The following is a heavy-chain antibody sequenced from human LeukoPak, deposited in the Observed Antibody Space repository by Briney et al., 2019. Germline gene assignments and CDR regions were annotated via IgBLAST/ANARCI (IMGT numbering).Heavy chain of an antibody. D-gene: IGHD3-22*01. V-gene: IGHV3-33*01. CDR1: GFTFSSYG. CDR3: ARGQNYYDSKPPDY. CDR2: IWYDGSNK. J-gene: IGHJ4*02. Sequence: PGRSLRLSCAASGFTFSSYGMHWVRQAPGKGLEWVAVIWYDGSNKYYADSVKGRFTISRDNSKNTLYLQMNSLRAEDTAVYYCARGQNYYDSKPPDYWGQGTLVTVSS.